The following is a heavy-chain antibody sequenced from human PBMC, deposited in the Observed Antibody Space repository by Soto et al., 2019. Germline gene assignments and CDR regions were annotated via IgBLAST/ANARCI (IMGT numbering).Heavy chain of an antibody. D-gene: IGHD2-2*01. V-gene: IGHV1-69*13. J-gene: IGHJ4*02. CDR3: AALPAAILLHYIDY. Sequence: SVKVSCKASGGTFSSYSISWVRQAPGQGLEWMGGIIPIFGTANYAQKFQGRVTITADESTSTAYMELSSLRSEDTAVYYCAALPAAILLHYIDYWGQGTLVTVSS. CDR1: GGTFSSYS. CDR2: IIPIFGTA.